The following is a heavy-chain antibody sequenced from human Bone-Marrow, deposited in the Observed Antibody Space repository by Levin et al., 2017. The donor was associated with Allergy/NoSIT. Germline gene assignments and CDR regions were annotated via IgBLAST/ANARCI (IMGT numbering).Heavy chain of an antibody. Sequence: GGSLRLSCKASGGTFSSYAISWVRQAPGQGLEWMGGIIPIFDTANYAQKFQGRVTITADKSTSTAYMELSSLRSEDTAVYYCARVRFYYGSGNYYKGITGTTYYMDVWGKGTTVTVSS. D-gene: IGHD3-10*01. CDR2: IIPIFDTA. CDR1: GGTFSSYA. J-gene: IGHJ6*03. V-gene: IGHV1-69*06. CDR3: ARVRFYYGSGNYYKGITGTTYYMDV.